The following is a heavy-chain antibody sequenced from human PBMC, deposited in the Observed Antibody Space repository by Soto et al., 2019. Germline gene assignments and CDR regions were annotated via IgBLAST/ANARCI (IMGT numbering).Heavy chain of an antibody. D-gene: IGHD6-13*01. Sequence: QVQLVESGGGVVQPGRSLRLSCAASGFTFSSYGMHWVRQAPGKGLEWVAVISYDGSNKYYADSVKGRFTISRDNSKNTLYLQMNSLRAEDTAVYYCAKGAPQQLVPLFYSGDYFDYWGQGTLVTVSS. CDR3: AKGAPQQLVPLFYSGDYFDY. CDR1: GFTFSSYG. V-gene: IGHV3-30*18. J-gene: IGHJ4*02. CDR2: ISYDGSNK.